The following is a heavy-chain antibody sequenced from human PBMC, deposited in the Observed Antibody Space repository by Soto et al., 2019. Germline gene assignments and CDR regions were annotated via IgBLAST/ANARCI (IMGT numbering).Heavy chain of an antibody. CDR2: NNTTNGCA. J-gene: IGHJ5*02. D-gene: IGHD2-15*01. Sequence: AAVKVSCKASRCTFTDYHRHWVRQAPGQGVEWMGWNNTTNGCANFEQKLQGRVSLNRDTSTNTAYMQLSSLIPDDTAVYYCARDGGARDCSGATCYFHSYWFDPWGQGTLVTVSS. CDR3: ARDGGARDCSGATCYFHSYWFDP. CDR1: RCTFTDYH. V-gene: IGHV1-2*02.